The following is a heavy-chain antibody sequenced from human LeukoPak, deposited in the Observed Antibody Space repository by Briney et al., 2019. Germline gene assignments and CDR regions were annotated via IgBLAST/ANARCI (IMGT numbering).Heavy chain of an antibody. D-gene: IGHD3-22*01. Sequence: GGSLRLSCAASGFTFSSYAMSWVRQAPGKGLEWVSAISGSGGSTYYADSVKGRFTISRDNSKNTLYLQLNSLRAEDTAVYYCAKDLGYYDSSGYYWDYFDYWGQGTLVTVSS. V-gene: IGHV3-23*01. CDR2: ISGSGGST. CDR3: AKDLGYYDSSGYYWDYFDY. CDR1: GFTFSSYA. J-gene: IGHJ4*02.